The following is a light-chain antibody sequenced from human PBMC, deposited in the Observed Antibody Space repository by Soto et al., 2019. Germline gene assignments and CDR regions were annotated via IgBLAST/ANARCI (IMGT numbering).Light chain of an antibody. Sequence: EILMTQSPATLSVSPGERATRSCRARQSLSSSYLAWYQQKPGQAPRLLIYGASSRATGIPARFSGSGSGTEFTLTITSLQSEDFAVYYCQQYNSWPRTFGQGTKVDIK. CDR2: GAS. CDR1: QSLSSSY. CDR3: QQYNSWPRT. V-gene: IGKV3-15*01. J-gene: IGKJ1*01.